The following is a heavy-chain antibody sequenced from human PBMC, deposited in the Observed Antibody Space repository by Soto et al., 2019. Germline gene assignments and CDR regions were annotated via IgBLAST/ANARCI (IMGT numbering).Heavy chain of an antibody. CDR3: ARDGYGDFYYYYYAMDV. D-gene: IGHD4-17*01. CDR1: GGTFSSDA. V-gene: IGHV1-69*13. Sequence: SVKVSCKASGGTFSSDAITWVRQAPGQGLEWLGGIIPISGTANYAHKFRGRVTITADESTSTAYMELTSLTSEDTAVYYCARDGYGDFYYYYYAMDVWGQGTTVTVSS. J-gene: IGHJ6*02. CDR2: IIPISGTA.